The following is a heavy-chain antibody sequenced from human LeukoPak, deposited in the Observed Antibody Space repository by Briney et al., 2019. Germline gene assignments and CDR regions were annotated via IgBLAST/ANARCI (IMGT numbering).Heavy chain of an antibody. D-gene: IGHD3-22*01. CDR3: ARLDDSSGYYYDGAFDI. Sequence: SETLSLTRTVSGGSISSYYWSWIRQPPGKGLEWIGYIYYSGSTNYNPSLKSRVTISVDTSKNQFSLKLSSVTAADTAVYYCARLDDSSGYYYDGAFDIWGQGTMVTVSS. V-gene: IGHV4-59*08. J-gene: IGHJ3*02. CDR1: GGSISSYY. CDR2: IYYSGST.